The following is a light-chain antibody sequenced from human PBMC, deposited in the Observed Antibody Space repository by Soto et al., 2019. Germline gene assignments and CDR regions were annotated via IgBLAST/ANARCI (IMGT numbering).Light chain of an antibody. J-gene: IGKJ2*01. CDR3: QQYAPCT. Sequence: EIVLTQSPGTLSLSPGERATLSCRASQSVSSSYLAWYQQKPGQAPRLLIYGASSRATGIPDRFSGSGSGTDFTLTISRLEPEDFAVYYWQQYAPCTFGQGTKLEIK. CDR2: GAS. CDR1: QSVSSSY. V-gene: IGKV3-20*01.